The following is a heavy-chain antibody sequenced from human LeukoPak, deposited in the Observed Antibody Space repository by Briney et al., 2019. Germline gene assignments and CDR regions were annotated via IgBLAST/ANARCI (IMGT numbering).Heavy chain of an antibody. Sequence: GGSLRLSCAASGFTFSSYSMNWVRQAPGKGREWVSSISSSSSYIYYADSVKGRFTISRDNAKNSPYLQMNSLRAEDTAVYYCARDLGGGTTSYYMDVWGKGTTVTVSS. V-gene: IGHV3-21*01. CDR1: GFTFSSYS. CDR3: ARDLGGGTTSYYMDV. J-gene: IGHJ6*03. CDR2: ISSSSSYI. D-gene: IGHD1-7*01.